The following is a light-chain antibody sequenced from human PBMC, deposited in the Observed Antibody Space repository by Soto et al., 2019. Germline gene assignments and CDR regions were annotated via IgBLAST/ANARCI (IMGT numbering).Light chain of an antibody. V-gene: IGKV1-5*01. J-gene: IGKJ1*01. CDR3: QHYNSYSGT. CDR1: QSIDSW. CDR2: DAS. Sequence: DIQMTQSPSPLSASVGDGVTITCRASQSIDSWLVWYQQKPGKAPKLLIYDASSLESGVPSRFGGSGSGTEFTLTISGPQPDDSSTYYYQHYNSYSGTFGQGTKVEIK.